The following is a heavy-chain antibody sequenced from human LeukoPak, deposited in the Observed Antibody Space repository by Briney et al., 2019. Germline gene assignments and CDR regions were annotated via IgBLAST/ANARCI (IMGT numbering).Heavy chain of an antibody. D-gene: IGHD6-13*01. Sequence: ASVKVSCKASGGTFSSYAISWVRQAPGQGLEWMGGIIPIFGTANYAQKFQGRVTITTDESTSTAYMELSSLRSEDTAVYYCAREADGAAAGTVDYWGQGTPVTVSS. V-gene: IGHV1-69*05. CDR1: GGTFSSYA. CDR3: AREADGAAAGTVDY. CDR2: IIPIFGTA. J-gene: IGHJ4*02.